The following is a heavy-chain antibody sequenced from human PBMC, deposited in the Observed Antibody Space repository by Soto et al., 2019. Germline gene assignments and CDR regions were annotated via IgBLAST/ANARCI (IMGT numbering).Heavy chain of an antibody. D-gene: IGHD3-22*01. V-gene: IGHV1-69*06. J-gene: IGHJ3*02. CDR1: GDTFSIYP. CDR3: AREDYEKAFDI. CDR2: INPIFGAA. Sequence: QVQLVQSGAEVKKPGSSVKVSCKVSGDTFSIYPISWVRQAPGQGLEWMGGINPIFGAADYAQKFQGRVTITAGKSTSTAYMELSSLRSEDTAMYYCAREDYEKAFDIWGQGTMVTVSS.